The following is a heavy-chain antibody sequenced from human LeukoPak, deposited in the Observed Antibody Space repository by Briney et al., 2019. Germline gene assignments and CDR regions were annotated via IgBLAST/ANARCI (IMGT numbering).Heavy chain of an antibody. J-gene: IGHJ4*02. CDR2: IYSGGST. D-gene: IGHD5-24*01. CDR1: GFTVSSNY. Sequence: GSLRLSCAASGFTVSSNYMSWVRQAPGKGLEWVSVIYSGGSTYYADSVKGRFTISRDNSKNTLYLQMNSLRAEDTAVYYYARAIWGDGYNRPYFDYWGQGTLVTVSS. CDR3: ARAIWGDGYNRPYFDY. V-gene: IGHV3-66*01.